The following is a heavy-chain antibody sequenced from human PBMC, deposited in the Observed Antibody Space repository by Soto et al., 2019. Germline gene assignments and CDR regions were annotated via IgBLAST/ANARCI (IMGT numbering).Heavy chain of an antibody. CDR1: GFTFDSHG. CDR2: ISSDGNNK. Sequence: QVPLVESGGGAVQPGRSLRLSCAASGFTFDSHGMHWVRQAPGKGLEWVAVISSDGNNKYYADSVKGRFTTSIDNFNNLLYLQIRSLRAEDTAVYYCAKDLLAYAVTTCGSWGQGTLVPVSS. V-gene: IGHV3-30*18. J-gene: IGHJ5*02. D-gene: IGHD4-17*01. CDR3: AKDLLAYAVTTCGS.